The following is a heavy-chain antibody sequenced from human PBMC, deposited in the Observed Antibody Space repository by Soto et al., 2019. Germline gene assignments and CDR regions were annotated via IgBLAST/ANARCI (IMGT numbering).Heavy chain of an antibody. CDR1: GFTFSGYG. CDR3: AKGGSSSARYFDS. J-gene: IGHJ4*02. V-gene: IGHV3-30*18. D-gene: IGHD2-2*01. Sequence: QVQVVESGGGVVQPGRSLRLSCAASGFTFSGYGMHWVRQAPGKGLEWVAVISYDGRNQYYADSVKGRFTVSKDNSKSTLYLQMSSRGVEDSAVYYCAKGGSSSARYFDSWGQGTLVTVSS. CDR2: ISYDGRNQ.